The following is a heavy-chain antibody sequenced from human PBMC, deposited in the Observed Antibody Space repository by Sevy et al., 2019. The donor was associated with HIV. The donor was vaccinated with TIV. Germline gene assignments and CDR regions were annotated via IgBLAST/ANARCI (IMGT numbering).Heavy chain of an antibody. CDR2: ITFSSNYI. Sequence: GESLKISCAASGFTFSTYNMNWVRQAPGKGLEWVSSITFSSNYIYYADSVKGRFTISRDNAKNSLYLQMNSLRAEDMAVYYCARSWEQQLHDAFDIWGQGTMVTVSS. D-gene: IGHD6-13*01. CDR3: ARSWEQQLHDAFDI. V-gene: IGHV3-21*01. J-gene: IGHJ3*02. CDR1: GFTFSTYN.